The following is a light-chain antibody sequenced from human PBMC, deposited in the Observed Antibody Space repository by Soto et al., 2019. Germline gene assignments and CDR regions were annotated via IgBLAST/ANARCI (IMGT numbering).Light chain of an antibody. CDR3: QQSYSTPPWT. J-gene: IGKJ1*01. V-gene: IGKV1-39*01. CDR1: QSIVTY. Sequence: IRMTQSPSSLSASVGDRVTITCRASQSIVTYLNWYLQKPGKAPKLLIYAASNLQSGVPSRFSGSGSGTDFTLTISSLQPEDFATYFCQQSYSTPPWTFGQGTKVDI. CDR2: AAS.